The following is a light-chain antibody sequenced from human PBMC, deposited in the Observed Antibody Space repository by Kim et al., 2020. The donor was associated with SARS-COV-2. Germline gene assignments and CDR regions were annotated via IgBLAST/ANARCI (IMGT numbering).Light chain of an antibody. CDR1: SSDVGGYNY. Sequence: GHTITISCTGTSSDVGGYNYVSWYQQHPGKVPKLLIYDVTNRPSGASNRFSGSKSGNTAFLTIIGLQAEDEADYYCSSFTSSSTYVFGTTTKVTVL. V-gene: IGLV2-14*03. J-gene: IGLJ1*01. CDR3: SSFTSSSTYV. CDR2: DVT.